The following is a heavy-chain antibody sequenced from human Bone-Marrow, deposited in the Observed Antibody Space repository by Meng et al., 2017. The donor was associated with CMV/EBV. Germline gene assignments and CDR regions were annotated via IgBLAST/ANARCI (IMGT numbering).Heavy chain of an antibody. CDR1: GYTFTNYG. J-gene: IGHJ5*02. CDR3: AGALIGGAAAGSRS. CDR2: ISAYNGNT. D-gene: IGHD6-13*01. V-gene: IGHV1-18*01. Sequence: ASVKVSCKASGYTFTNYGINWVRQAPGQGLEWMGWISAYNGNTDYAQKLQGRVTMTTDTSTSTAYMELRSLRSDDTAVYYCAGALIGGAAAGSRSWGQGTLVTVSS.